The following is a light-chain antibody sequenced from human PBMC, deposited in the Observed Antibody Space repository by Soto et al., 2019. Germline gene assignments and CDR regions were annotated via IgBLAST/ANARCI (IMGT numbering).Light chain of an antibody. J-gene: IGKJ1*01. CDR1: QSVSSSN. Sequence: EIVLTQSPGTLSLSPGERATLSCRASQSVSSSNLAWYQQIPGQAPRLLLYGASNRATGIPDRFSGSGSGTDFTLTISRLEPEDFAVYYCQQYCTSHDWEQWTFGQGTKVEI. CDR3: QQYCTSHDWEQWT. CDR2: GAS. V-gene: IGKV3-20*01.